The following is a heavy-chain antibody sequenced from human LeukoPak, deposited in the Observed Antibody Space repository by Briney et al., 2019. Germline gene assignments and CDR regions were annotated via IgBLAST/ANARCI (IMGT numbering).Heavy chain of an antibody. V-gene: IGHV3-7*01. CDR3: ARDPYTYSG. D-gene: IGHD3-16*01. J-gene: IGHJ4*02. CDR2: IKQDGSEK. CDR1: GFSFSSYW. Sequence: GGSLRLSCGASGFSFSSYWMSWVRQAPGKGLEWVANIKQDGSEKYYMDSVKGRFTISRVNAKNSLYLQMNSLRAEDTAVYYCARDPYTYSGWGQGTLVTVSS.